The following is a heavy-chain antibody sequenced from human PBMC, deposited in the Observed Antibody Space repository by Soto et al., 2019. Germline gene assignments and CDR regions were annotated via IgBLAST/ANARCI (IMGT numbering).Heavy chain of an antibody. V-gene: IGHV1-69*13. J-gene: IGHJ6*02. Sequence: AVKVSCKASGGTFSSYAISWVRHAPGQGXEWMGGIIPIFGTANYAQKFQGRVTITADESTSTAYMELSSLRSEDTAVYYCARGINYYDSSGYYYPDPYRMDVWGQGTTVTVSS. CDR2: IIPIFGTA. CDR3: ARGINYYDSSGYYYPDPYRMDV. D-gene: IGHD3-22*01. CDR1: GGTFSSYA.